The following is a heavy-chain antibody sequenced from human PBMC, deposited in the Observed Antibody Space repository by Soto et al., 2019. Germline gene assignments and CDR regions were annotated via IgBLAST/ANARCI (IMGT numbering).Heavy chain of an antibody. CDR3: ARDAYYYDSPDYFDY. CDR2: IYYSGST. D-gene: IGHD3-22*01. CDR1: GGSISSGGYY. Sequence: SETLSLTCTVSGGSISSGGYYWSWIRQHPGKGLEWIGYIYYSGSTYYHPSLKSRVTISVDTSKNQFSLKLSSVTAADTAVYYCARDAYYYDSPDYFDYWGQGTLVTVSS. V-gene: IGHV4-31*03. J-gene: IGHJ4*02.